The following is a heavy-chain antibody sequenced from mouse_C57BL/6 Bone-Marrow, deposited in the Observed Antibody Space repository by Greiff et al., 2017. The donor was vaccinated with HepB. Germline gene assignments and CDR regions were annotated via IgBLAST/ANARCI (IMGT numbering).Heavy chain of an antibody. CDR2: INYDGSST. CDR1: GFTFSDYY. Sequence: EVQLVESEGGLVQPGSSMKLSCTASGFTFSDYYMAWVRQVPEKGLEWVANINYDGSSTYYLDSLKSRFIISRDNAKNILYLQMSSLKSEDTATYYCARLRAAMDYWGQGTSVTVSS. V-gene: IGHV5-16*01. J-gene: IGHJ4*01. CDR3: ARLRAAMDY. D-gene: IGHD1-1*01.